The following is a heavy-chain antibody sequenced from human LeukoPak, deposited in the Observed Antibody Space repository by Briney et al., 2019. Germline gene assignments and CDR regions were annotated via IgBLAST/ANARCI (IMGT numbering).Heavy chain of an antibody. D-gene: IGHD5-12*01. CDR2: ISAYNGNT. Sequence: ASVKVSCKASGYTFTSYGISWVRQAPGQGLEWMGWISAYNGNTNYAQKPQGRVTMTTDTSTSTAYMELRSLRSDDTAVYYCGYSGYDYASFDYWGQGTLVTVSS. CDR3: GYSGYDYASFDY. CDR1: GYTFTSYG. V-gene: IGHV1-18*01. J-gene: IGHJ4*02.